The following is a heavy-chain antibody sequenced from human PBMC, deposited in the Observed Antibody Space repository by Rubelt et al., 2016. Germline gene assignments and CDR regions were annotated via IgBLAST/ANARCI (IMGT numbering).Heavy chain of an antibody. CDR3: ARGLARAAAAPRRLWFDP. CDR2: INHSGSP. J-gene: IGHJ5*02. Sequence: QVQLQQWGAGLLKPSETLSLTCAVYGGSFSGYYWSWIRQPPGKGLEWIGEINHSGSPNYNPSLKSRVTSSVDTARNQFSPKRSSVTAADTAVYYCARGLARAAAAPRRLWFDPWGQGTLVTVSS. CDR1: GGSFSGYY. D-gene: IGHD6-13*01. V-gene: IGHV4-34*01.